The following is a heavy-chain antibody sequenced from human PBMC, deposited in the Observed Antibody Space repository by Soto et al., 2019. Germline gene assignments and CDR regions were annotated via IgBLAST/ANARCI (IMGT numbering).Heavy chain of an antibody. CDR2: ISSSSSYI. J-gene: IGHJ4*02. V-gene: IGHV3-21*01. Sequence: EVQLVESGGGLVKPGGSLRLSCAASGFTFSSYSMNWVRQAPGKGLEWVSSISSSSSYIYYADSVKGRFTISRYNAKNSLYLQMNSLRAEDTAVYYCARDYYDSSGYYSTFDYWGQGTLVTVSS. CDR1: GFTFSSYS. D-gene: IGHD3-22*01. CDR3: ARDYYDSSGYYSTFDY.